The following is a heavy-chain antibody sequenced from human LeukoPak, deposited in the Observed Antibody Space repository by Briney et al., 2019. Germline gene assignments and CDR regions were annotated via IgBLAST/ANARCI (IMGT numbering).Heavy chain of an antibody. CDR2: INTNTGNP. D-gene: IGHD6-19*01. CDR3: ARADIAVALGY. Sequence: GASVKVSCKCSGYTFTSYAMNWVRQATGEALEWMGWINTNTGNPTYAQGFTGRFVFSLDTSVSTAYLQISSLKAEDTAVYYCARADIAVALGYWGQGTLVTVSS. J-gene: IGHJ4*02. CDR1: GYTFTSYA. V-gene: IGHV7-4-1*02.